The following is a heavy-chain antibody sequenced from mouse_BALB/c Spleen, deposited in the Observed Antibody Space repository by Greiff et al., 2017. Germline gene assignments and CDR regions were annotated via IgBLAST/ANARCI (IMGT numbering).Heavy chain of an antibody. J-gene: IGHJ3*01. V-gene: IGHV5-6-3*01. CDR1: GFTFSSYG. CDR3: ARDRYGNFAY. CDR2: INSNGGST. D-gene: IGHD2-10*02. Sequence: VQLKESGGGLVQPGGSLKLSCAASGFTFSSYGMSWVRQTPDKRLELVATINSNGGSTYYPDSVKGRFTISRDNAKNTLYLQMSSLKSEDTAMYYCARDRYGNFAYWGQGTLVTVSA.